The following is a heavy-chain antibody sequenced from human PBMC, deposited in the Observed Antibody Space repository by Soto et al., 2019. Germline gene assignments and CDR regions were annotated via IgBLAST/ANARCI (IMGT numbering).Heavy chain of an antibody. J-gene: IGHJ4*02. D-gene: IGHD3-16*02. V-gene: IGHV1-3*01. CDR2: INAGKGNA. CDR3: ATSISFAGDY. CDR1: GYTFTSYA. Sequence: QVQLVQSGAEVKKPGASVKVSCKASGYTFTSYAMHWVRQAPGQRLEWMGWINAGKGNAKYSQKDQGRVTITRDTSASTAYMELSSLRPEDTAVYYWATSISFAGDYWGQGNLVTVSS.